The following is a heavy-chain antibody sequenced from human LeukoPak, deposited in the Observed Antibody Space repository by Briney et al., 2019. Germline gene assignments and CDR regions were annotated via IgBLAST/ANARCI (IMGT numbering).Heavy chain of an antibody. V-gene: IGHV3-43*02. J-gene: IGHJ6*02. CDR3: AKDTANSSWYPPSDYYYYYGMDV. CDR2: ISGDGGST. D-gene: IGHD6-13*01. CDR1: GFTFDDYA. Sequence: GGSLRLSCAASGFTFDDYAMHWVRQAPGKGLEWVSLISGDGGSTYYADSVKGRFTISRDNSKNSLYLQMNSPRTEDTALYYCAKDTANSSWYPPSDYYYYYGMDVWGQGTTVTVSS.